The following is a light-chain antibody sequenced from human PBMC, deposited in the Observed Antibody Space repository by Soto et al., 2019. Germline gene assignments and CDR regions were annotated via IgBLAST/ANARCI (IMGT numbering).Light chain of an antibody. V-gene: IGKV1-9*01. CDR3: QQLNSYPYT. CDR1: QDMNRD. Sequence: DIQLTQSPSFLSPSVGDRVTITCRASQDMNRDLAWYHQRPGTAPKLLIYAASILQSGVPSRFSGSGSGTLFTLTITRLQREDLGTYFCQQLNSYPYTFGQGTKLQMK. CDR2: AAS. J-gene: IGKJ2*01.